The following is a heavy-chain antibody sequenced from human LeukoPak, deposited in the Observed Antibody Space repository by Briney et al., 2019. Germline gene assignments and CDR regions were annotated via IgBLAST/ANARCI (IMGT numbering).Heavy chain of an antibody. CDR2: ISYDGSNK. Sequence: GRSLRLSCAASGFTFSSYAMHWVRQAPGKGLEWVAVISYDGSNKYYADSVKGRFTISRDNSKNTLYLQMNSLRAEDTAVYYCAREPGIAAAGTEYYFDYWGQGTLVTASS. CDR1: GFTFSSYA. J-gene: IGHJ4*02. CDR3: AREPGIAAAGTEYYFDY. V-gene: IGHV3-30*04. D-gene: IGHD6-13*01.